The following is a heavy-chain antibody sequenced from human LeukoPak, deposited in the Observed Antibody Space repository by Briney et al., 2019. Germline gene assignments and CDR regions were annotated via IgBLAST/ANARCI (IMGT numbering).Heavy chain of an antibody. V-gene: IGHV3-48*03. J-gene: IGHJ4*02. D-gene: IGHD5-12*01. CDR1: GFTFSSYE. Sequence: QAGGSLRLSCAASGFTFSSYEMNWVRQAPGKGLEWVSYRSSSGDTIYYADSVKGRFTISRDNAKNSLYLQMNSLRAEDTAVYYCARERGHSGYDYFIDSASDSWGQGTLVTVAS. CDR2: RSSSGDTI. CDR3: ARERGHSGYDYFIDSASDS.